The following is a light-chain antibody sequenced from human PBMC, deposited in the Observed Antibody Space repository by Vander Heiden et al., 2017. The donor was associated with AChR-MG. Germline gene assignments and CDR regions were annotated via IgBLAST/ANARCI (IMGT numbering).Light chain of an antibody. CDR1: HSVSSSY. Sequence: EIVMTQSPATLSLSPGERATLHCRASHSVSSSYLSWYQQKPGQAPMLLIYGASIRATGIPARFSGSGSGTDFTLTISSLQPEDFAVYYCHQDYNLPLTFGGGTKVEIK. J-gene: IGKJ4*01. V-gene: IGKV3D-7*01. CDR3: HQDYNLPLT. CDR2: GAS.